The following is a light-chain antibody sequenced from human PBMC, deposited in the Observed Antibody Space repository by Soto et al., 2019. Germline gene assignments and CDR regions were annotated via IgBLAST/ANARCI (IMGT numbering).Light chain of an antibody. J-gene: IGLJ1*01. CDR3: NSFTTTNTYV. V-gene: IGLV2-14*03. Sequence: HSVLTQPASVSGSPGQSITISCTGASSDVGGFDHVSWYQQHPGKVPRLLIYDVSSPPSGVSDRFSGSKSGNTASLTISGLQAEDEADYYCNSFTTTNTYVFGTGTKVTVL. CDR2: DVS. CDR1: SSDVGGFDH.